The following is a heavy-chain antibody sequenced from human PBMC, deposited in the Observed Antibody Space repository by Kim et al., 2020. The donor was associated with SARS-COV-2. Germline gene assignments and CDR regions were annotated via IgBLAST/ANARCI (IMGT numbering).Heavy chain of an antibody. CDR1: GFTVSSNY. Sequence: GGSLRLSCAASGFTVSSNYMSWVRQAPGKGLEWVAVIWYDGSNKYYADSVKGRFTISRDNSKNTLYLQMNSLRAEDTAVYYCARDRVVVVPAAIFIDYWG. D-gene: IGHD2-2*01. V-gene: IGHV3-33*08. CDR2: IWYDGSNK. J-gene: IGHJ4*01. CDR3: ARDRVVVVPAAIFIDY.